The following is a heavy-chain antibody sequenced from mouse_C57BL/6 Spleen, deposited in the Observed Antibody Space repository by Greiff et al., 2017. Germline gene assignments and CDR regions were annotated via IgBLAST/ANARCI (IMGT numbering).Heavy chain of an antibody. D-gene: IGHD2-10*02. Sequence: EVNVVESGGGLVQPGGSLKLSCAASGFTFSDYYMYWVRQTPEKRLEWVAYISNGGGSTYYPDTVKGRFTISRDNAKNTLYLQMSRLKSEDTAMYYSARHEGYEPWGQGTSVTVSS. CDR1: GFTFSDYY. J-gene: IGHJ4*01. CDR2: ISNGGGST. CDR3: ARHEGYEP. V-gene: IGHV5-12*01.